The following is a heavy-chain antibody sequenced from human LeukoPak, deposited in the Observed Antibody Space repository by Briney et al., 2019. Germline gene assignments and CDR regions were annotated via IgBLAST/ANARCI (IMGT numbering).Heavy chain of an antibody. V-gene: IGHV3-11*04. CDR2: IRSSGSTI. CDR1: GFTFSDYY. D-gene: IGHD2-2*01. CDR3: ARVDCSSTSCYEFDY. J-gene: IGHJ4*02. Sequence: GGSLRLSCAASGFTFSDYYMSWVRQAPGKGLEWVSYIRSSGSTIYYADSVKGRFTISRDNAKNSLYLQMNSLRAEDTAVYYCARVDCSSTSCYEFDYWGQGTLVTVSS.